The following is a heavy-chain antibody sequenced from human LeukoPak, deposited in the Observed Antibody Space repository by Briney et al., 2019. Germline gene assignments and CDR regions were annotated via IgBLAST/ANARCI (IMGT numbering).Heavy chain of an antibody. CDR2: IKSKTDGGTT. V-gene: IGHV3-15*01. Sequence: PGGSLRLSCAASGFTFSNAWMSWVRQAPGKGLEWVGRIKSKTDGGTTDYAAPVKGRFTISRDDSKNTLYLQMNSLKTEDTAVYYCTRDKRYQLFNTNDYWGQGTLVTVSS. CDR1: GFTFSNAW. J-gene: IGHJ4*02. CDR3: TRDKRYQLFNTNDY. D-gene: IGHD2-2*01.